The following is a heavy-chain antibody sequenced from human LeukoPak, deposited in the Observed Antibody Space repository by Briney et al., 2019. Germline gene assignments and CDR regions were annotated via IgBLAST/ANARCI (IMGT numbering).Heavy chain of an antibody. CDR2: ISSTSGYI. D-gene: IGHD3-10*01. J-gene: IGHJ5*02. CDR1: GLTFSSYI. V-gene: IGHV3-21*01. CDR3: ARSLATLLNSPFVT. Sequence: KAGGSLTLSCAASGLTFSSYIMNWVRQAPGKGLEWVSSISSTSGYIYYADSVKGRFTISRDNAKNSLYLQMNSLRAEDTAMYYCARSLATLLNSPFVTCGQRTLVTVSS.